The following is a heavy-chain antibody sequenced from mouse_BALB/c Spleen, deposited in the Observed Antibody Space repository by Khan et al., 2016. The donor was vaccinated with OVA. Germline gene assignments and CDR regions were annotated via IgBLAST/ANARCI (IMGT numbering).Heavy chain of an antibody. CDR3: ARSGYGSLGY. CDR1: GYTFTDYV. D-gene: IGHD1-1*01. J-gene: IGHJ2*01. CDR2: IYPGSGST. Sequence: QVQLQQSGPELVKPGASVKMSCKASGYTFTDYVINWVKQRTGQGLEWIGEIYPGSGSTYYNEKFKGKATLTADNSSNTAYMQLSSLTSEDSAVYFCARSGYGSLGYWGQGTTRTVSS. V-gene: IGHV1-77*01.